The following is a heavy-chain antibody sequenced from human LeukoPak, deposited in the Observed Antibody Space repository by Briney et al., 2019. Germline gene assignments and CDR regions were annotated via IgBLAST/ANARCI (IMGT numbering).Heavy chain of an antibody. V-gene: IGHV1-69-2*01. Sequence: ATVKISCKVSGYTFTDYYMHWVQQAPGKGLEWMGLVDPEDGETIYAEKFQGRVTITADTSTDTVYMELSSLRSEDTAVYYCARPYYYDSSGYYYWGQGTLVSVSS. CDR2: VDPEDGET. D-gene: IGHD3-22*01. CDR1: GYTFTDYY. CDR3: ARPYYYDSSGYYY. J-gene: IGHJ4*02.